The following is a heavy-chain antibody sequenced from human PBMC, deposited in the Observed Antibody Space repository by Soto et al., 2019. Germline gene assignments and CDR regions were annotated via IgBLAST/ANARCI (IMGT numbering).Heavy chain of an antibody. J-gene: IGHJ5*02. CDR1: GGSISSPTYY. Sequence: QVPLQEPGPGLVKPSETLSLTCSVSGGSISSPTYYWGWVRRAPGGGPAWLGNIFYNGTTDYNPSPQSPVSISVDTSKNQFSLRLASVTAADTAVYYCARGGFSADDDSDWFDPWGHGTLVNVS. D-gene: IGHD5-12*01. V-gene: IGHV4-39*02. CDR3: ARGGFSADDDSDWFDP. CDR2: IFYNGTT.